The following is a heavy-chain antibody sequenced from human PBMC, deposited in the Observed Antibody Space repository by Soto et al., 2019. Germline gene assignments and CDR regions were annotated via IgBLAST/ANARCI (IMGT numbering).Heavy chain of an antibody. J-gene: IGHJ4*02. V-gene: IGHV1-3*01. CDR1: GYTFTSYT. Sequence: GASVKVSCKASGYTFTSYTMHWVRQAPGQRLEWMGWINAGNGNTKYSQNLQGRVTTTRDTSASTAYMELSSLRSEDTAVYYCARDLYYDFWSGCFDYWGQGTLVTVS. CDR3: ARDLYYDFWSGCFDY. D-gene: IGHD3-3*01. CDR2: INAGNGNT.